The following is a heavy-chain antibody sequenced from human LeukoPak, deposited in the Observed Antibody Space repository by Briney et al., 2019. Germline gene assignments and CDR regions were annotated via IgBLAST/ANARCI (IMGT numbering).Heavy chain of an antibody. J-gene: IGHJ4*02. D-gene: IGHD1-26*01. CDR3: AREPARYSGSYPLDY. CDR2: IWYDGSNK. V-gene: IGHV3-33*01. Sequence: GGSLRLSCAASGFTFSRFGMHWVRQAPGKGLEWVAIIWYDGSNKYYADSVKGRLSISRDNSRNTLHLQISSLRAEDTAVYYCAREPARYSGSYPLDYWGQGTLVTVSS. CDR1: GFTFSRFG.